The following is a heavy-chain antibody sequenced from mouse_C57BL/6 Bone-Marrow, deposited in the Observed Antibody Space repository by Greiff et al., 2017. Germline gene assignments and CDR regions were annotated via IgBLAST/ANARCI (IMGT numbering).Heavy chain of an antibody. CDR2: LRNKANGYTT. V-gene: IGHV7-3*01. J-gene: IGHJ4*01. CDR1: GFTFTDYY. Sequence: EVKLVESGGGLVQPGGSLSLSCAASGFTFTDYYMSWVRQPPGKALEWLGFLRNKANGYTTEYSASVKGRLTISRNNSQSIRYLQMNALRAEDSATYYCARGPDGYDVPYAMDYWGQGTSVTVSS. CDR3: ARGPDGYDVPYAMDY. D-gene: IGHD2-2*01.